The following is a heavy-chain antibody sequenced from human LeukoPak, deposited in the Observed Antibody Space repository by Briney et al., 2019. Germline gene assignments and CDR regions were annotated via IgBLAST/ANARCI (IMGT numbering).Heavy chain of an antibody. Sequence: GESLQISCKGSGYSFANYWISWMRQMPGRGLEWMGRIAPSDSDTRYSPSFQGQVTISADKSISTAYLQWSSLKASDTAMYYCARNPFPASYGDGDYWGQGTLVTVSS. CDR3: ARNPFPASYGDGDY. D-gene: IGHD4-17*01. V-gene: IGHV5-51*01. CDR2: IAPSDSDT. CDR1: GYSFANYW. J-gene: IGHJ4*02.